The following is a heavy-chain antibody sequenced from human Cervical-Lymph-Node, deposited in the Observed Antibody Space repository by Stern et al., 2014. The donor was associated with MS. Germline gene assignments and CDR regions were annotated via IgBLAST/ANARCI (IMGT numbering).Heavy chain of an antibody. CDR2: INAGNGKT. J-gene: IGHJ6*02. CDR3: AREPLYGMDV. CDR1: GYTFTSYA. V-gene: IGHV1-3*01. Sequence: QDQLVQSGAEVKKPGASVKVSCKASGYTFTSYAMHWVRQAPGQRLEWMGWINAGNGKTKYSQKFQGRVTITRDTSASTAYMELSSLRSEDTAVYYCAREPLYGMDVWGQGTTVTVSS.